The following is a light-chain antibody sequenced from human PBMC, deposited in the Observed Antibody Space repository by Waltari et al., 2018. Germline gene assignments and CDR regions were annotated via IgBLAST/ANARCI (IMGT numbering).Light chain of an antibody. CDR1: SSDVGGYHY. CDR2: DVS. J-gene: IGLJ2*01. CDR3: SSYTSSSTLV. V-gene: IGLV2-14*01. Sequence: QSALTQPASVSGSPGQSITISCTGTSSDVGGYHYFSWYQQHPGKAPKLMIYDVSKRPSGVSNRFSGSKSGNTASLTISGLQAEDEADYYCSSYTSSSTLVFGGGTKLTVL.